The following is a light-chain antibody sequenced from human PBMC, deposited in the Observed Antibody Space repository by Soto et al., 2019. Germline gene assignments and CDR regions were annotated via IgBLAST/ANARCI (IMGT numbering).Light chain of an antibody. Sequence: EIVLTQSPATLSLSPGERATLSCRASQSVSSFLAWYRQKPGQAPRLLIYDASNRATGIPARLSGSGSGTDFTLTISSLEPEDFAVYYCQQRSNWPPTFGPGTKVDIK. V-gene: IGKV3-11*01. J-gene: IGKJ3*01. CDR2: DAS. CDR1: QSVSSF. CDR3: QQRSNWPPT.